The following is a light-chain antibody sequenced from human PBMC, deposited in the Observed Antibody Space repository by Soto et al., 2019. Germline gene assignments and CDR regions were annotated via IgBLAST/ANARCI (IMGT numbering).Light chain of an antibody. CDR1: QSVRSSY. Sequence: DIVLTQSPGTLSLSPEDRATLSCRASQSVRSSYLAWYQQNPGQAPRLLIYGASSRATGIPDRFSGSGSGTDFTVTISRLEPEDFAVYYCQQDGYSPPYPFGQGTRLEIK. V-gene: IGKV3-20*01. CDR2: GAS. J-gene: IGKJ2*01. CDR3: QQDGYSPPYP.